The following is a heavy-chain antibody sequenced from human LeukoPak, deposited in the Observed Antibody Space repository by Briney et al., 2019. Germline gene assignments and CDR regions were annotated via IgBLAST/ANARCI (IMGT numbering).Heavy chain of an antibody. Sequence: SETLSLTCTVSGGSMSSNFWTWIRQPAGKGLEWIGRISPSGSTNNNPSLRSRITMSVDTSKNQFSLKLRSVTAADTAVYYCARQLAVAGTAGIDYWGQGTLVTVAS. CDR1: GGSMSSNF. V-gene: IGHV4-4*07. D-gene: IGHD6-19*01. CDR2: ISPSGST. J-gene: IGHJ4*02. CDR3: ARQLAVAGTAGIDY.